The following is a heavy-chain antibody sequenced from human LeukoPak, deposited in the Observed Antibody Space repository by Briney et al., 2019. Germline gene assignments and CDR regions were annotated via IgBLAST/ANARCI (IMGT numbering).Heavy chain of an antibody. CDR2: IYYSGNT. Sequence: SETLSLTCTVSGGSISNYYWSWIRQPPGKGLKWIGYIYYSGNTNYNPSLKSRVTISVDTSKNQFSLKLSSVTAADTAVYYCARHPHYYDSSGFYSHFDYWGQGTLVTVSS. D-gene: IGHD3-22*01. V-gene: IGHV4-59*08. CDR1: GGSISNYY. J-gene: IGHJ4*02. CDR3: ARHPHYYDSSGFYSHFDY.